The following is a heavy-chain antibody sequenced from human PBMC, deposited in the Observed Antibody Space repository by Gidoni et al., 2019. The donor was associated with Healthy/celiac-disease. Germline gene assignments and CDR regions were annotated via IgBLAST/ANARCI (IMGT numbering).Heavy chain of an antibody. D-gene: IGHD2-15*01. J-gene: IGHJ4*02. CDR1: GGSITSSSYY. CDR2: IYYSGST. CDR3: ARQRVAPSPLYYFDY. V-gene: IGHV4-39*01. Sequence: QLQLQESGPGLVKPSETLSLTCTVSGGSITSSSYYWGWIRQPPGKGLEWIGSIYYSGSTYYNPSLKSRVTISVDTSKNQFSLKLSSVTAADTAVYYCARQRVAPSPLYYFDYWGQGTLVTVSS.